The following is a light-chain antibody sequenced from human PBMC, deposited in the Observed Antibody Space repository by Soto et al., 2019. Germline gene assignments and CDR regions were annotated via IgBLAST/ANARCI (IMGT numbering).Light chain of an antibody. CDR3: QQYRSYWT. CDR1: QSLTGW. CDR2: DAS. J-gene: IGKJ1*01. V-gene: IGKV1-5*01. Sequence: DIQMTQSPSSLSASVGDRVTITCRASQSLTGWLAWYQQKPGQAPKLLIYDASILQSGVPSRFSGSASGTEFTLIISSLQPDDSATYYCQQYRSYWTFGQGTKVDIK.